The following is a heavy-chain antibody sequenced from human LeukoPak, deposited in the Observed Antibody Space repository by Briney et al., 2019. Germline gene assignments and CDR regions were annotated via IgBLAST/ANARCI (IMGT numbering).Heavy chain of an antibody. D-gene: IGHD2-21*02. J-gene: IGHJ3*02. V-gene: IGHV4-61*02. CDR3: ARDMDVVVTGASDI. CDR1: GDSISSGSYY. Sequence: SETLSLTCTVSGDSISSGSYYWSWIRQPAGKGLEWIGRIYTSGSTNYNPSLKSRVTISVDTSKNQFSLKLSSVTAADTTVYYCARDMDVVVTGASDIWGQGTMVTVSS. CDR2: IYTSGST.